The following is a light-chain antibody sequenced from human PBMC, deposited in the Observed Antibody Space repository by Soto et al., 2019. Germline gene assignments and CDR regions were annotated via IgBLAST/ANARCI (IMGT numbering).Light chain of an antibody. CDR2: AAS. V-gene: IGKV1-39*01. CDR3: QQRYSTPPLT. Sequence: DIQMTQSPSSLSASVGDRVTITCRASQSISSYLNWYQQKPGKAPKLLIYAASSLQSGVPSRFIGSGSWTDVTLTISSLQPEDVSTYYCQQRYSTPPLTFGPGTKVDIK. J-gene: IGKJ3*01. CDR1: QSISSY.